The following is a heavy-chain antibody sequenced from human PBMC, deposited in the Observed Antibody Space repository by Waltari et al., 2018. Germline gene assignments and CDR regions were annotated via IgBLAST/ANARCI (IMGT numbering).Heavy chain of an antibody. V-gene: IGHV3-23*01. J-gene: IGHJ4*01. D-gene: IGHD1-26*01. CDR3: AKDLVSDGRWDIDY. CDR1: GLPFRRYT. Sequence: EVQLLESGGGLVQPGASLRLSGAASGLPFRRYTMNWVRPAPGKGLCWVSGILIGGATTYYAASVKGRFTISRDDSKDTLFLQMNRLRDEDTAIYYCAKDLVSDGRWDIDYWGQGTLVTVST. CDR2: ILIGGATT.